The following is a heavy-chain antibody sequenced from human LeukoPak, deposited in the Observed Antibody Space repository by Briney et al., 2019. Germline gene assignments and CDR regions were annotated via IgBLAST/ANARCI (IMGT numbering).Heavy chain of an antibody. CDR1: GGSISSYY. J-gene: IGHJ6*03. Sequence: PSETLSLTCTVSGGSISSYYWSWIRQPPGKGLEWIGYIYYSGSTNYNPSLKSRVTISVDTSKNQFSLKLSSVTPADTALYYCARDFLVDDFRDPPHYMDVWGKGTTVTVSS. CDR2: IYYSGST. CDR3: ARDFLVDDFRDPPHYMDV. V-gene: IGHV4-59*01. D-gene: IGHD3-3*01.